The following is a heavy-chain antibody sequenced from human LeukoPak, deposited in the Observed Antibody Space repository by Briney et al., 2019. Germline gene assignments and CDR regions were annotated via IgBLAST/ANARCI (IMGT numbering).Heavy chain of an antibody. CDR2: INHSGST. J-gene: IGHJ5*02. D-gene: IGHD6-13*01. CDR1: GGSFSGYY. V-gene: IGHV4-34*01. Sequence: SETLSLTCAVYGGSFSGYYWSWIRQPPGKGLEWIGEINHSGSTNYNPSLKSRVTISVDTSKNQFSLKLSSVTAADTAVYYCASISLVRMAAAVDNWFDPWGQGTLVTVSA. CDR3: ASISLVRMAAAVDNWFDP.